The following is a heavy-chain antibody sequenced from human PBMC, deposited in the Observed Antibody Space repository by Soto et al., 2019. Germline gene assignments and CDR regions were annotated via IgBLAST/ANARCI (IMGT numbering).Heavy chain of an antibody. Sequence: GASVKVSCKASGYSLTDNGITWVRQASGQGLEYVGWISPDSGKTDYAQKFQGRVTMTRDTSINTVYMELRSLRSDDTAVYYCARVRQLVGYFYYYMDVWGKGTTVTVSS. CDR1: GYSLTDNG. CDR3: ARVRQLVGYFYYYMDV. CDR2: ISPDSGKT. J-gene: IGHJ6*03. D-gene: IGHD6-6*01. V-gene: IGHV1-8*01.